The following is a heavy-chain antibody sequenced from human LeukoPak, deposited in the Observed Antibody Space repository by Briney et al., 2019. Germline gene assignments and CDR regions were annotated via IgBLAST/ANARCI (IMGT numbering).Heavy chain of an antibody. CDR2: IIPIFGTA. CDR1: GGTFSSYA. J-gene: IGHJ3*02. Sequence: GSSVKASCKASGGTFSSYAISWVRQAPGQGLEWMGGIIPIFGTANYAQKFQGRVTITADESTSTAYMELSSLRSEDTAVYYCARAHPLWEDAFDIWGQGTMVTVSS. CDR3: ARAHPLWEDAFDI. D-gene: IGHD3-16*01. V-gene: IGHV1-69*13.